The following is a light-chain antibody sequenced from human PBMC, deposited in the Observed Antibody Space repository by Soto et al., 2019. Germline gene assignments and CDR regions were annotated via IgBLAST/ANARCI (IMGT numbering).Light chain of an antibody. CDR3: SSYTTSSTWV. CDR2: EVS. CDR1: SSDVGGSNY. V-gene: IGLV2-14*01. J-gene: IGLJ3*02. Sequence: SVLTQPASVSGSPGQSITISCTGTSSDVGGSNYVSWYQQYPGKAPKIIIYEVSDRPLGVSNRFSGSKPGNMASLTISGLQAEDEADYYCSSYTTSSTWVFGAGTKVTVL.